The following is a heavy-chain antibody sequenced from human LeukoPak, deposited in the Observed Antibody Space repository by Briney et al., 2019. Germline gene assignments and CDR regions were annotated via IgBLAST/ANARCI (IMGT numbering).Heavy chain of an antibody. CDR2: ISDDSNYI. CDR3: AKRLRVGYYDSSGYASFDY. J-gene: IGHJ4*02. CDR1: GFTFSDYS. Sequence: GGSLRLSCAASGFTFSDYSMNWVRQAPGKGLEWVSSISDDSNYIYYADSVKGRFTISRDNAKNSLYLQMNSLRAEDTAVYYCAKRLRVGYYDSSGYASFDYWGQGTLVTVSS. D-gene: IGHD3-22*01. V-gene: IGHV3-21*01.